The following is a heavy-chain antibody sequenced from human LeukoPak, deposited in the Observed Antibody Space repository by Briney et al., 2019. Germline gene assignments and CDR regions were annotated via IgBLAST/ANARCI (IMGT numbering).Heavy chain of an antibody. CDR3: ARRYDTSGRLDY. CDR1: GGSIRSYY. V-gene: IGHV4-59*08. Sequence: PSETLSLTCTVSGGSIRSYYWSWIRQPPGKGLEWIGYIYYIGGTNYNPSLKSRVTISLDTSKNQFSLKLNSVTAAYTAVYYCARRYDTSGRLDYWGQGTLVTVSS. J-gene: IGHJ4*02. CDR2: IYYIGGT. D-gene: IGHD3-22*01.